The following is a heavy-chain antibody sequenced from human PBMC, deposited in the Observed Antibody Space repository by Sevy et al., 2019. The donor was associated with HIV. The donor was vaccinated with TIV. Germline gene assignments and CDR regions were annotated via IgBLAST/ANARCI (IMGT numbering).Heavy chain of an antibody. V-gene: IGHV3-53*01. CDR3: AREYCITTSCHYYFGMDV. CDR1: GFSVSSSY. CDR2: IYSGSST. Sequence: GGSLRLSCAASGFSVSSSYMSWVRQAPGKGLEWVSVIYSGSSTYYADSVRGRFTISRDNSKNTLYLQMNSLRAEDTAVYHCAREYCITTSCHYYFGMDVWGQGTTVTVSS. D-gene: IGHD2-2*01. J-gene: IGHJ6*02.